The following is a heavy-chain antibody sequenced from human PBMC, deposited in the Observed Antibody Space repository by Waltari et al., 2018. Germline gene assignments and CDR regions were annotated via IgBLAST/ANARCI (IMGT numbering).Heavy chain of an antibody. D-gene: IGHD5-18*01. CDR1: GYTLTELS. J-gene: IGHJ4*02. Sequence: QVQLVQSGAEVKKPGASVKVSCKVSGYTLTELSMHWVRQAPGKGLAWMGGFVAEDGETIYAQKFQSRVTMTEDTSTDTAYMELSSLRSEDTAVYYCATRGYSYGAYDYWGQGTLVTVSS. CDR3: ATRGYSYGAYDY. V-gene: IGHV1-24*01. CDR2: FVAEDGET.